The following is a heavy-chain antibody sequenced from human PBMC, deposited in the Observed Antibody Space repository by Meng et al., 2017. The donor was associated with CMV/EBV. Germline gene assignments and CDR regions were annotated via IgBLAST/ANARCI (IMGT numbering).Heavy chain of an antibody. V-gene: IGHV3-30*02. CDR2: IRYDGSNK. Sequence: GESLKISCAASGFTFSSYGMHWVRQAPGKGLEWVAFIRYDGSNKYYADSVKGRFTISRDNSKNTLCLQMNSLRAEDTAVYYCAKGQVSLSSGMDVWGQGTTVTVSS. D-gene: IGHD6-6*01. CDR1: GFTFSSYG. CDR3: AKGQVSLSSGMDV. J-gene: IGHJ6*02.